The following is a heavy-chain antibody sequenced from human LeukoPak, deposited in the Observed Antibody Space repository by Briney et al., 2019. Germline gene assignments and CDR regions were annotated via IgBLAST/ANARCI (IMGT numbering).Heavy chain of an antibody. D-gene: IGHD6-19*01. V-gene: IGHV2-70D*14. Sequence: SGPTPVNPTQTLTLTCTFFWFSLSPSGMRVSGMRQPPGKAREWLARIYWYDDKFYSTSLKTMLTSSKYTSKNHVGPTNANMCPVDTDTYSCARDAVAGGEHQLDPWGQGTLVTVSS. CDR2: IYWYDDK. J-gene: IGHJ5*02. CDR3: ARDAVAGGEHQLDP. CDR1: WFSLSPSGMR.